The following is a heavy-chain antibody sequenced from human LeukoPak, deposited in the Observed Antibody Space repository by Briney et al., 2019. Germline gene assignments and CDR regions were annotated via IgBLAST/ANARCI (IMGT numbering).Heavy chain of an antibody. CDR2: ITASGTAM. Sequence: QPGGSLRLSCAASGFTSSSYSMNWVRQAPGKGLEWVSHITASGTAMFYADSVKGRFTISRDNAKNSLYLQMNSLRDEDTAVYYCASSGSYRFDYWGQGTLVTVFS. CDR3: ASSGSYRFDY. CDR1: GFTSSSYS. D-gene: IGHD1-26*01. J-gene: IGHJ4*02. V-gene: IGHV3-48*02.